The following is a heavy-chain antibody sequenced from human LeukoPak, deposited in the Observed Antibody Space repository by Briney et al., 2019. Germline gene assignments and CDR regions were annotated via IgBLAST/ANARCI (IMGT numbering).Heavy chain of an antibody. CDR1: GFTFSSYW. CDR2: IRSKANNYAT. J-gene: IGHJ4*02. D-gene: IGHD3-22*01. Sequence: GGSLRLSCAGSGFTFSSYWMHWVRQASGKGLEWVGRIRSKANNYATAYAASVKGRFTISRDDSKNTAYLQMNSLKTEDTAVYYCTRLEDDSSGYYSGGDYWGQGTLVTVSS. CDR3: TRLEDDSSGYYSGGDY. V-gene: IGHV3-73*01.